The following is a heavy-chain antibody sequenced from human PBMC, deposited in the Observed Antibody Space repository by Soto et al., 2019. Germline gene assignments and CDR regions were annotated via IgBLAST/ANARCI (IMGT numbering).Heavy chain of an antibody. CDR2: IKQDGSEK. V-gene: IGHV3-7*01. Sequence: EVQLVESGGGLVQPGGSLRLSCAASGFTFSSYWMSWVRQAPGKGLEWVANIKQDGSEKYYVDSVKGRFTISRDNAKNTLYLQMNSLRAEDTAVYYCARVVFDFWSGYYYFDYWGQGTLVTVSS. J-gene: IGHJ4*02. CDR1: GFTFSSYW. D-gene: IGHD3-3*01. CDR3: ARVVFDFWSGYYYFDY.